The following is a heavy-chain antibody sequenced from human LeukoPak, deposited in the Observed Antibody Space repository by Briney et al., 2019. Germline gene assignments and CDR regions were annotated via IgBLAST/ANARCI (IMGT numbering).Heavy chain of an antibody. CDR3: ASSGSSGYYYKTFDY. J-gene: IGHJ4*02. D-gene: IGHD3-22*01. CDR1: GFTFSTYA. Sequence: PGGSLRLSCAASGFTFSTYAMHWVRQAPGKGLEWVAVIPYDGSNKYYADSVKGRFTISRENSKNRLYLQMNSLRAEDTAVYYCASSGSSGYYYKTFDYWGQGTLVTVSS. V-gene: IGHV3-30*04. CDR2: IPYDGSNK.